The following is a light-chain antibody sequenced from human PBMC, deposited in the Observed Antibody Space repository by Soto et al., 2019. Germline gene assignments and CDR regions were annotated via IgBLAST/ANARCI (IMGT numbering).Light chain of an antibody. CDR2: GAS. CDR3: QQYDNWPPMYT. CDR1: QSVRTN. V-gene: IGKV3-15*01. J-gene: IGKJ2*01. Sequence: EIVMTQSPATLSVSPGEGATLSCRVSQSVRTNLAWYQKKPGQAPRLLIYGASTRATGIPARFSGSGSGTEFTLTISSLQSEDFAVYYCQQYDNWPPMYTFGQGTKLEIK.